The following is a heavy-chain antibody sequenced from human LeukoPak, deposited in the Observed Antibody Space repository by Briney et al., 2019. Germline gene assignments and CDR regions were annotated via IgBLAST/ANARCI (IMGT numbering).Heavy chain of an antibody. CDR2: ISYSGST. V-gene: IGHV4-59*01. CDR1: GGSISSYY. Sequence: SETLSLTCTVSGGSISSYYWSWIRQPPGKGLEWIGYISYSGSTNYNPSLKSRVTISVDTSKNQFSLKLSSVTAADTAVFYCARVSLGYSYGLFDSWGQGTLVTVSS. CDR3: ARVSLGYSYGLFDS. D-gene: IGHD5-18*01. J-gene: IGHJ4*02.